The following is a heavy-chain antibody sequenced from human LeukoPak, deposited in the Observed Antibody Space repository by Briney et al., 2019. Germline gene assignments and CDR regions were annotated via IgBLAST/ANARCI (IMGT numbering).Heavy chain of an antibody. V-gene: IGHV3-30*03. D-gene: IGHD5-12*01. CDR2: ISYDGSNK. Sequence: GGSLRLSCAAPGFTFSSYGMHWVRQAPGKGLEWVAVISYDGSNKYYADSVKGRFTFSRDNSKNTLYLQMNSLRAEDTAVYYCARGGGYAWDYWGQGTLVTVSS. J-gene: IGHJ4*02. CDR3: ARGGGYAWDY. CDR1: GFTFSSYG.